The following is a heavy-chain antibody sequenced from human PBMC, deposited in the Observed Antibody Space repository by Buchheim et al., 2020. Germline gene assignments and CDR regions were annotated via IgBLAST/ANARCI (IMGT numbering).Heavy chain of an antibody. Sequence: EVQLVESGGGLVQPGGSLRLSCAASGFTFSSYSMNWVRQAPGKGLEWVSYISSSSSTIYYADSVKGRFTISRDNAKNPLYLQMNSLRDEDTAVYYCARSGYDILTGRKTPYYFDYWGQGTL. D-gene: IGHD3-9*01. J-gene: IGHJ4*02. CDR2: ISSSSSTI. V-gene: IGHV3-48*02. CDR1: GFTFSSYS. CDR3: ARSGYDILTGRKTPYYFDY.